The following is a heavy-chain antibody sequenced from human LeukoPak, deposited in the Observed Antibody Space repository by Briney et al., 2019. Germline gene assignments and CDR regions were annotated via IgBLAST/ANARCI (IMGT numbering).Heavy chain of an antibody. CDR3: ARDVRYFDWLSSVIYYFDY. CDR1: GYTFTSYG. Sequence: GASVKVSCKASGYTFTSYGISWVRQAPRQGLEWMGWISAYNGNTNYAQKLQGRVTMTADTSTSTAYMELRSLRSDDTAVYYCARDVRYFDWLSSVIYYFDYWGQGTLVTVSS. V-gene: IGHV1-18*01. D-gene: IGHD3-9*01. CDR2: ISAYNGNT. J-gene: IGHJ4*02.